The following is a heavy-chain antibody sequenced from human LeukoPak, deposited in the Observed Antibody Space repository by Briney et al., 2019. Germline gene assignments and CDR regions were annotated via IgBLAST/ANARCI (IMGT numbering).Heavy chain of an antibody. V-gene: IGHV4-34*01. CDR1: GGSFSGYY. Sequence: PSETLSLTRAVYGGSFSGYYWSWIRQPPGKGLEWIGEINHSGSTNYNPSLKSRVTISVDTSKNQFSLKLSSVTAADTAVYYCARGQRYFDWLRSRYFQHWGQGTLVTVSS. D-gene: IGHD3-9*01. CDR2: INHSGST. J-gene: IGHJ1*01. CDR3: ARGQRYFDWLRSRYFQH.